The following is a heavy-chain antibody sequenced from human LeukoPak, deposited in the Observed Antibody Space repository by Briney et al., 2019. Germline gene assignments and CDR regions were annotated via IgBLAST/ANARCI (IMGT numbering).Heavy chain of an antibody. CDR1: GFTFSTYW. Sequence: QTGGSLRLSCAASGFTFSTYWMSWVRQAPGKGLEWVANIKQDGSEKRYVDSVKDRFIISRDNAKNSLYLQMNSLRVEDAAVYYCARDAGRREDIWGQGTMVTVSS. D-gene: IGHD1-1*01. J-gene: IGHJ3*02. CDR2: IKQDGSEK. CDR3: ARDAGRREDI. V-gene: IGHV3-7*01.